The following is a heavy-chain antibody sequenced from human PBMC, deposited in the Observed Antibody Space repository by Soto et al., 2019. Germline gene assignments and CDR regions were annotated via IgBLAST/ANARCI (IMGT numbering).Heavy chain of an antibody. D-gene: IGHD3-16*01. CDR3: AKRAHVLDFAY. CDR2: ISGSGDNT. Sequence: EVQLLESGGGLVQPGGSLRLSCAASGFTFSSYAMNWVRQAPGKGLEWVSVISGSGDNTYYADSVRGRFTISIDHSRNTLYLRMTSPRAEDTAVYYCAKRAHVLDFAYWGQGTLVTVSS. CDR1: GFTFSSYA. V-gene: IGHV3-23*01. J-gene: IGHJ4*02.